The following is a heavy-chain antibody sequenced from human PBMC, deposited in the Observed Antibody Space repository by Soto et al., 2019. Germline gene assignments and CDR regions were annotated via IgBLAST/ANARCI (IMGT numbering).Heavy chain of an antibody. V-gene: IGHV4-31*03. CDR1: GGSISNGGYY. J-gene: IGHJ5*02. CDR3: AREHTGTTFLNNWFDP. CDR2: IYYSGST. Sequence: PSETLSLTCTVSGGSISNGGYYWSWIRQHLGKGLEWIGYIYYSGSTYYNPSLKSRVTISVDTSKNQFSLKLSSVTAADTAVYYCAREHTGTTFLNNWFDPWGQGTLVTVSS. D-gene: IGHD1-1*01.